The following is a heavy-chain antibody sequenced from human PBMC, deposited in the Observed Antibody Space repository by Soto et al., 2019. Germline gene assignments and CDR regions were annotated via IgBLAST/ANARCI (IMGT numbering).Heavy chain of an antibody. CDR1: GFTFRSYA. J-gene: IGHJ4*02. V-gene: IGHV3-23*01. CDR2: IGDSGGST. CDR3: AKHFDSGCPDY. D-gene: IGHD6-19*01. Sequence: GGALRLSCAGSGFTFRSYALSWVRQAPGKGLEWVSIIGDSGGSTFYADSVKGRCTISRDNSKTTLYLQMNSLRAEDTAVYYCAKHFDSGCPDYWGQGT.